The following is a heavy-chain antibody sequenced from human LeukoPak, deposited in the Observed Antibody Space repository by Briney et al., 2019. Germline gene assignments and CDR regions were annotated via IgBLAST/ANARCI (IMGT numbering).Heavy chain of an antibody. Sequence: ASVKVSYKASGYTFTGYYMHWVRQAPGQGLEWMGWINPNSGGTNYAQKFQGRVTMTRDTSISTAYMELSRLRSDDTAVYYCARDLGCSGGSCDLNWFDPWGQGTLVTVSS. CDR3: ARDLGCSGGSCDLNWFDP. J-gene: IGHJ5*02. V-gene: IGHV1-2*02. D-gene: IGHD2-15*01. CDR1: GYTFTGYY. CDR2: INPNSGGT.